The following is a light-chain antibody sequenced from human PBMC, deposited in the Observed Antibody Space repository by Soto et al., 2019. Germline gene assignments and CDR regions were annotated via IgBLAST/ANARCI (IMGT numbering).Light chain of an antibody. V-gene: IGKV1-39*01. J-gene: IGKJ1*01. CDR3: QQSYNSPPT. Sequence: DIQITQSPSSLSAYVGDRVTITCRASENIRSYLNWYQQKPGKGPKLLIYAASTLQSGIPSRFSGSGSGTDFSFTISGLQPEDIATYYCQQSYNSPPTFGLGTKVDIK. CDR1: ENIRSY. CDR2: AAS.